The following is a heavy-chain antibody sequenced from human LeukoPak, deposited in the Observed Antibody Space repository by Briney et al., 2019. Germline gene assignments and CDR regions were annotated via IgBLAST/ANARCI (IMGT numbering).Heavy chain of an antibody. CDR2: IYYSGTT. V-gene: IGHV4-59*01. D-gene: IGHD6-13*01. J-gene: IGHJ4*02. CDR3: ARGVYIAAAQYGY. CDR1: GGSISSYY. Sequence: PSETLSLACTVSGGSISSYYWSWIRQPPGKGLEWIGYIYYSGTTNYNPSLKSRVAISVDTSKNQFSLKLSSVTAADTAVYYCARGVYIAAAQYGYWGQGTLVTVSS.